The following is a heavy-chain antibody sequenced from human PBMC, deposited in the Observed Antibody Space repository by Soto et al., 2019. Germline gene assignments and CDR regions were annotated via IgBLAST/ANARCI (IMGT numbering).Heavy chain of an antibody. V-gene: IGHV3-30*18. Sequence: GGSLRLSCAASGFTFSSYGMHWVRQAPGKGLEWVAVISYDGSNKYYADSVKGRFTISRDNSKNTLYLQMNSLRAEDTAVYYCAKDLGVTTSYLDYWGQGTLVTVSS. CDR2: ISYDGSNK. CDR3: AKDLGVTTSYLDY. CDR1: GFTFSSYG. D-gene: IGHD4-4*01. J-gene: IGHJ4*02.